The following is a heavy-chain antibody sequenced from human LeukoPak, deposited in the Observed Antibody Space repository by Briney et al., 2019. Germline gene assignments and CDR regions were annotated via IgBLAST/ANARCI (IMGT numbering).Heavy chain of an antibody. CDR1: GGSISSGDYY. Sequence: SEALSLTCTVSGGSISSGDYYWSWIRQPPGKGLEWIGYIYYSGSTYYNPSLKSRVTISVDTSKNQFSLKLSSVTAADTAVYYCASATDYYGSGRAYWGQGTLVTVSS. D-gene: IGHD3-10*01. V-gene: IGHV4-30-4*01. CDR2: IYYSGST. J-gene: IGHJ4*02. CDR3: ASATDYYGSGRAY.